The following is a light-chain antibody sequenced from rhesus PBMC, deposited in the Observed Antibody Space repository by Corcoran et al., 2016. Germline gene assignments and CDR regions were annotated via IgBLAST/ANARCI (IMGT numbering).Light chain of an antibody. J-gene: IGKJ3*01. CDR2: CAS. Sequence: QVILTQSPATLSLSPGDRATLSCRASQSVSSYLVWYQQKPGQAPRLLICCASSRATDIPDRFRGSGSGTDLPLTISSREPENVGVYHCYQHRGEYTFGPETKLDIK. V-gene: IGKV3-10*01. CDR1: QSVSSY. CDR3: YQHRGEYT.